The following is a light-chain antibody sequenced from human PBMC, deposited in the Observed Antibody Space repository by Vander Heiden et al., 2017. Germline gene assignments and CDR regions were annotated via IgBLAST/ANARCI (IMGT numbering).Light chain of an antibody. CDR3: QSYDSSLSGPVV. Sequence: QSVLTQPPSVSGAPGQRVTISCPGSSSNIGAGYDVHWYQQLPGTAPNLLIYGNSNRPSGVPERFSGSKSGTSASLAITGLQAEDEADYYCQSYDSSLSGPVVFGGGTKLTVL. CDR1: SSNIGAGYD. V-gene: IGLV1-40*01. CDR2: GNS. J-gene: IGLJ2*01.